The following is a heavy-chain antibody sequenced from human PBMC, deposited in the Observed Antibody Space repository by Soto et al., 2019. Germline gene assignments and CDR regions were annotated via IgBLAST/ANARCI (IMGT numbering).Heavy chain of an antibody. CDR3: ARHGVGEYSSSWKYYYYYGMDV. Sequence: PSETHSHTSTVSGGYIRSSSYYCGWIRKPPGKGLEWIGSIYYSGSTYYNPSLKSRVTISVDTSKNQFSLKLSSVTAADTAVYYCARHGVGEYSSSWKYYYYYGMDVWGQGTTVTVSS. D-gene: IGHD6-13*01. CDR1: GGYIRSSSYY. V-gene: IGHV4-39*01. CDR2: IYYSGST. J-gene: IGHJ6*02.